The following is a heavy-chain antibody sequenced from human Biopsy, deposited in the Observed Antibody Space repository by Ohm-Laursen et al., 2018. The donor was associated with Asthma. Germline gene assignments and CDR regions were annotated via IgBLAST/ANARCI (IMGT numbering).Heavy chain of an antibody. V-gene: IGHV1-69*01. CDR2: IMTVFGTT. Sequence: GSSVKVSCKAPGGTFSNFAISWVRQAPGQGLEWLGGIMTVFGTTNYAQKFQGGVTITADESTSTAYMEVTSLRSEDTAIYYCARCQVGYSSGWSLLLKKIYYSGMDVWGQGTLVTVSS. CDR1: GGTFSNFA. J-gene: IGHJ4*02. D-gene: IGHD6-19*01. CDR3: ARCQVGYSSGWSLLLKKIYYSGMDV.